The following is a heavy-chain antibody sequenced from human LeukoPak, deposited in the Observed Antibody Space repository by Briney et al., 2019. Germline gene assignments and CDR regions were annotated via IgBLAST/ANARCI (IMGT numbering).Heavy chain of an antibody. CDR2: IYYSGST. V-gene: IGHV4-59*01. CDR1: GGSISSYY. J-gene: IGHJ6*02. D-gene: IGHD3-3*01. CDR3: ARGVYDFWSGYPSYYGMDV. Sequence: SSETLSLTCTVSGGSISSYYWSWIRQPPGKGLEWIGYIYYSGSTNYNPSLKSRVTISVDTSKNQFSLKLSSVTAADTAVYYCARGVYDFWSGYPSYYGMDVWGQGTTVTVSS.